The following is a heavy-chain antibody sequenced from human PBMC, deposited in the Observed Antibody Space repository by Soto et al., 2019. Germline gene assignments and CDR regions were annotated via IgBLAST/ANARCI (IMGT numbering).Heavy chain of an antibody. CDR3: ARGLDY. V-gene: IGHV4-34*01. CDR2: INQNAGT. CDR1: GGCFSGFY. Sequence: SETLSLTCAVYGGCFSGFYCSWIRQSPGKGLEWIGEINQNAGTNYNPTPKSRVTISVDTSKKHFSLSFTPVTVKDTATYFCARGLDYWGQGKLVTVSS. J-gene: IGHJ4*02.